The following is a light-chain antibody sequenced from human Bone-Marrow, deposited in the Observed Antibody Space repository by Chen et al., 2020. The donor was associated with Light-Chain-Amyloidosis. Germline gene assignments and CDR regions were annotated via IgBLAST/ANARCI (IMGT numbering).Light chain of an antibody. CDR1: SNNVGNQG. V-gene: IGLV10-54*04. Sequence: QAGLTQPPSVSKGLRQTVTLTCTGNSNNVGNQGAAWLQQNQGLPPIFLSYRKNNRPSGISERFSASRSGKTASLTITGLRPEDEADYYCSAWDTSLNSWVFGGGTRLTVL. CDR3: SAWDTSLNSWV. J-gene: IGLJ3*02. CDR2: RKN.